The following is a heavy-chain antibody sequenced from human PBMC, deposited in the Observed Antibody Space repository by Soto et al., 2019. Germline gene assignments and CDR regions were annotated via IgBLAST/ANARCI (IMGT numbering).Heavy chain of an antibody. Sequence: GGSLRLSCAASGFTFSSYAMSWVRQAPGKGLEWVSAISGSGGSTYYADSVKGRFTISRDNSKNTLYLQMNSLRAEDTAVYYCAKIPLDYYVSNWFDPWGQGTLVTVSS. CDR1: GFTFSSYA. V-gene: IGHV3-23*01. CDR3: AKIPLDYYVSNWFDP. CDR2: ISGSGGST. D-gene: IGHD3-22*01. J-gene: IGHJ5*02.